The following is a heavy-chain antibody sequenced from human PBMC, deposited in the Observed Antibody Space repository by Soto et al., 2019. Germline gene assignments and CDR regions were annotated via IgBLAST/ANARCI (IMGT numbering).Heavy chain of an antibody. D-gene: IGHD6-6*01. CDR3: TRRGLEYSSS. CDR1: GFTFSGSA. V-gene: IGHV3-73*01. CDR2: IRSKANSYAT. Sequence: GGSLRLSCAASGFTFSGSAMHWVRQASGKGLEWVGRIRSKANSYATAYAASVKGRFTISRDDSKNTAYLQMNSLKTEDTAVYYCTRRGLEYSSSWGQRTLVTVSS. J-gene: IGHJ4*02.